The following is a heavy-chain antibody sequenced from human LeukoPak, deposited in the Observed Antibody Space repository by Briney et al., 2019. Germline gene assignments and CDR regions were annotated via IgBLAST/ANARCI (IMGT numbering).Heavy chain of an antibody. CDR3: AKDISRWELPELDY. CDR2: ISYDGSNK. D-gene: IGHD1-26*01. CDR1: GFTFSSYG. Sequence: GGSLRLSCAASGFTFSSYGMHWVRQAPGKGLEWVAVISYDGSNKYYADSVKGRFTISRDNSKNTLYLQMNSLRAEDTAVYYCAKDISRWELPELDYWGQGTLVTVSS. V-gene: IGHV3-30*18. J-gene: IGHJ4*02.